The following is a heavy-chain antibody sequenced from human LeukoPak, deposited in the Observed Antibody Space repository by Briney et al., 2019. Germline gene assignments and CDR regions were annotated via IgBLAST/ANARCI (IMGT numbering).Heavy chain of an antibody. CDR1: VGSISSGNW. J-gene: IGHJ6*02. Sequence: SETLSLTCAVSVGSISSGNWCTCVRQSPWKRLEWIGEIYHNGTLNYNPSLKSRVTISADSFKNHFSLKLTSVTAADTAVYYCATAPILRGEGGEHYKYGMDVWGQGTTVIVSS. CDR2: IYHNGTL. CDR3: ATAPILRGEGGEHYKYGMDV. D-gene: IGHD2-2*02. V-gene: IGHV4-4*02.